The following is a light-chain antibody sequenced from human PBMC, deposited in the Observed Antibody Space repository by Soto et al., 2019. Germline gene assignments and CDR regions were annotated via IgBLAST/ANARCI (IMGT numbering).Light chain of an antibody. CDR1: QSVGDY. CDR2: DVA. J-gene: IGKJ4*01. Sequence: EIILSQAPATLSLSPGETATLSCRASQSVGDYLAWYQQKPGQAPRLLMYDVAKRATGTPARFSGSGSGTDFTLTISSLEPEDFAVYYCQQRSKLPRTFGGGTKVEI. CDR3: QQRSKLPRT. V-gene: IGKV3-11*01.